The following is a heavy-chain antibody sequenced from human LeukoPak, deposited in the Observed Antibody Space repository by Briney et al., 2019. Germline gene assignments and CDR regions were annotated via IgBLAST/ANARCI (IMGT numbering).Heavy chain of an antibody. CDR1: GYTFTGYY. CDR2: INPNSGGT. Sequence: ASVKVSCKASGYTFTGYYMHWVRQAPGQGLEWMGWINPNSGGTNYAQKFQGGVTMTRDTSISTAYMELSRLRSDDTAVYYCARVGDAYYYDSSGYYCLDYWGQGTLVTVSS. J-gene: IGHJ4*02. CDR3: ARVGDAYYYDSSGYYCLDY. V-gene: IGHV1-2*02. D-gene: IGHD3-22*01.